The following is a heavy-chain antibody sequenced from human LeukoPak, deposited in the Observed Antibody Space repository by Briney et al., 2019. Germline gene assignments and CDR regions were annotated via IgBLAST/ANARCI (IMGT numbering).Heavy chain of an antibody. V-gene: IGHV1-3*01. Sequence: ASVKVSCKASGYTFTNYAIHWVRQAPGQRLEWMGWINAGNGNTEYSQNLQDRVTITRDTSASTAYMELSSLRSEDTAVYYCARGDGGYSFDYWGQGTLVTVSS. CDR3: ARGDGGYSFDY. CDR2: INAGNGNT. D-gene: IGHD5-12*01. J-gene: IGHJ4*02. CDR1: GYTFTNYA.